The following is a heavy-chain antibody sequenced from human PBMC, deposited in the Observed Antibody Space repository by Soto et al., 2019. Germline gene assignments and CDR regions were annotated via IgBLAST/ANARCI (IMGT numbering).Heavy chain of an antibody. CDR2: ISGYNGNT. V-gene: IGHV1-18*01. D-gene: IGHD3-3*01. Sequence: QVQLVQSGTEVKKPGASVKVSCKTSGYTFTTYGVNWVRQAHGQGLEWMGWISGYNGNTNYPQKFQGRVTMTTDTSRSTAYMELRSLTFEDTAVYYCARGAHGSGYAVYWGQGTLVTVSS. CDR3: ARGAHGSGYAVY. CDR1: GYTFTTYG. J-gene: IGHJ4*02.